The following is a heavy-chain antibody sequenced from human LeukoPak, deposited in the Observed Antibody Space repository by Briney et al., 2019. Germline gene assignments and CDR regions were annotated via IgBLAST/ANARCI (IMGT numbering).Heavy chain of an antibody. V-gene: IGHV3-74*03. J-gene: IGHJ4*02. Sequence: GGSLRLSCAASGFTFSGYWMHWVRQGPGKGLVWVSGIRSDGRITMYADPVKGRFTIFRDNAKNTLYLQMNSLRAEDTAVYYCTRDTKYLDYWGQGTLVTVSS. CDR3: TRDTKYLDY. CDR1: GFTFSGYW. CDR2: IRSDGRIT. D-gene: IGHD3-3*01.